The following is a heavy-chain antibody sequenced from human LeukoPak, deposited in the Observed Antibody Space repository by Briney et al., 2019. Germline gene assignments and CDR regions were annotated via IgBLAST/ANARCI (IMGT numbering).Heavy chain of an antibody. D-gene: IGHD7-27*01. J-gene: IGHJ4*02. CDR1: GFTFSTYT. Sequence: GGSLRLSCAASGFTFSTYTMYWVRHPPGKRLEWVSIIGSSGGGIHYADFVKGRFTISRDNSKNALYLQMNSLRVEDTAVYYCAIDPNWGTHSWGQGVLVTVSS. CDR2: IGSSGGGI. CDR3: AIDPNWGTHS. V-gene: IGHV3-23*01.